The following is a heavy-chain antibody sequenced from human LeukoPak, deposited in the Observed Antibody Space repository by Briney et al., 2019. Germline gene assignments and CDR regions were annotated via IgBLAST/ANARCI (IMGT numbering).Heavy chain of an antibody. CDR3: ARDRYCSSTSCYPHTFDY. CDR2: INPSGGST. D-gene: IGHD2-2*01. Sequence: ASVTVSCKASGYTFTSYYMHWVRQAPGQGLEWMGIINPSGGSTSYAQKFQGRVTMTRDTSTSTVYMELSSLRSEDTAVYYCARDRYCSSTSCYPHTFDYWGQGTLVTVSS. V-gene: IGHV1-46*01. CDR1: GYTFTSYY. J-gene: IGHJ4*02.